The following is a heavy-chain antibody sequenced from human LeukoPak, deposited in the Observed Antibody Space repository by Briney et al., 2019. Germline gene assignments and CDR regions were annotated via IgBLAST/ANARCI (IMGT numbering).Heavy chain of an antibody. CDR2: ISGSGTST. Sequence: GGSLRLSCAASGFTFSSYAMNWVRQAPGKGLEWVSGISGSGTSTYYADSVNGRFTISRDNSKNTLYLQMNSLRVEDTAVYYCAKRSRAAAGTHDCWGQGTLVTVSS. CDR1: GFTFSSYA. V-gene: IGHV3-23*01. J-gene: IGHJ4*02. CDR3: AKRSRAAAGTHDC. D-gene: IGHD6-13*01.